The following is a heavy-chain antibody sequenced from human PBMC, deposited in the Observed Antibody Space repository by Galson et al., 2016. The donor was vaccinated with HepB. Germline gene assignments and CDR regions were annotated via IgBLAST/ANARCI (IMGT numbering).Heavy chain of an antibody. D-gene: IGHD3-10*01. V-gene: IGHV3-23*01. CDR3: RGLTTDAPGSDSFDY. CDR2: ISVTGDGT. CDR1: GFTFKNYV. J-gene: IGHJ4*02. Sequence: SLRLSCAASGFTFKNYVMTWVRQAPGKGLEWVSAISVTGDGTNYADSVKGRFTISRDNSKNTLYLQMDSLRAEDTAVYYCRGLTTDAPGSDSFDYWGQGISVAVSS.